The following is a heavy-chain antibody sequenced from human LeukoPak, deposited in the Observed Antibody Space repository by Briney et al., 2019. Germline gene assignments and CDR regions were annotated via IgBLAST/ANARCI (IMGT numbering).Heavy chain of an antibody. CDR2: IYYSGST. J-gene: IGHJ6*02. CDR1: DYSISSSNW. D-gene: IGHD6-19*01. Sequence: SETLSLTRAVSDYSISSSNWWGWIRKPPGKGLEWIGYIYYSGSTYYNPSLKSRVTLSVDTSKNQFSLKLSSVTAVDTAVYYWARALGGWPGDGMDVGGQGTTVTVSS. CDR3: ARALGGWPGDGMDV. V-gene: IGHV4-28*03.